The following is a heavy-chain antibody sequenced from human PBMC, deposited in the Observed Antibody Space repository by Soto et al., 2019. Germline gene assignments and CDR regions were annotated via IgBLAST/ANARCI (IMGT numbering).Heavy chain of an antibody. J-gene: IGHJ4*02. V-gene: IGHV3-23*01. CDR1: GFTFSSYA. Sequence: EVQLLESGGGLVQPGGSLRLSCAASGFTFSSYAMSWVRQAPGKGLEWVSTISASAVNTYYADSAKGRFTISRDNSKNTLYLQMNSLRAKDTAVYFCAKGQGVGGIYSLDYWGQGTLVTVSS. CDR2: ISASAVNT. D-gene: IGHD1-26*01. CDR3: AKGQGVGGIYSLDY.